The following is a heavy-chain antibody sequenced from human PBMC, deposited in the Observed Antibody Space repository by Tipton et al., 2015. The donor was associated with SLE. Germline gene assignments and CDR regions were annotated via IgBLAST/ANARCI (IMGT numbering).Heavy chain of an antibody. J-gene: IGHJ4*02. V-gene: IGHV4-61*02. CDR2: VYASGST. D-gene: IGHD6-13*01. Sequence: TLSLTCTVSGGSISGGSYYWSWIRQPAGKGLEWIGRVYASGSTSYNTSLKNRVTMSVDTSKNQFSLKLSAVTAADTAVYYCARDGGAAAATLYFEHWGQGTLVTVSS. CDR3: ARDGGAAAATLYFEH. CDR1: GGSISGGSYY.